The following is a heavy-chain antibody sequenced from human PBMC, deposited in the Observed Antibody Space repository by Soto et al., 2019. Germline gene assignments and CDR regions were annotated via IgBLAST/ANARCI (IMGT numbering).Heavy chain of an antibody. CDR1: GGSFSGYY. D-gene: IGHD3-10*01. J-gene: IGHJ4*02. CDR3: ARRNGYGKGMRFYSSGSYYPNYFDS. V-gene: IGHV4-34*01. CDR2: INHSGST. Sequence: SETLSLTCAVYGGSFSGYYWSWIRQPPGKGLEWIGEINHSGSTNYNPSLKSRVTISVDTSKNQFSLKLSSVTAADTAVYYCARRNGYGKGMRFYSSGSYYPNYFDSWGQGTRVTVSS.